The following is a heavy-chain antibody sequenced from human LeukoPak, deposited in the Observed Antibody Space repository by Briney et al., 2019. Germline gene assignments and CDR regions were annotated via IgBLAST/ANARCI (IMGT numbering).Heavy chain of an antibody. CDR2: ISGSGGST. V-gene: IGHV3-23*01. D-gene: IGHD6-19*01. CDR1: GFTFSSYA. J-gene: IGHJ4*02. Sequence: HPGGSLRLSCAASGFTFSSYAMSWVRQAPGKGLEWVSAISGSGGSTYYADSVKGRFTISRDNSKNTLYLQMNSLRAEDTAVYYCAKDRGGGSGWSGYWGQGTLVTVSS. CDR3: AKDRGGGSGWSGY.